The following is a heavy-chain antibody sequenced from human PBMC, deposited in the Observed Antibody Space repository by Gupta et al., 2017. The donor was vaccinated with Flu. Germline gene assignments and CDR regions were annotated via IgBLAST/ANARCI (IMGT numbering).Heavy chain of an antibody. CDR3: VGKIYYAGFNK. CDR1: GYGFAGHW. D-gene: IGHD3-22*01. CDR2: ILPLDSDT. Sequence: EVQLVQSGAEVKKPGESLNISCQGSGYGFAGHWIGWVRQMPGKGLEYLGIILPLDSDTKYSPSFQGRVTISVDKSINTAYLHLSSLQASDTAMYYCVGKIYYAGFNKWGQGTRVTVSS. V-gene: IGHV5-51*03. J-gene: IGHJ4*02.